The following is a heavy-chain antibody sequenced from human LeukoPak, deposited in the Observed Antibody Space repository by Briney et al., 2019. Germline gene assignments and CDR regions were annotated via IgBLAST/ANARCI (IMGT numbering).Heavy chain of an antibody. Sequence: GGSLRLSCVASGFTFKISAMAWVRQAPGKGLEWVSIISGSGDSTDYSNSVKGHFTISRDNSKNTVFLQMDSLRAEDTAVYYCARRVTTVTTFDYWGQGTLVTVSS. CDR3: ARRVTTVTTFDY. CDR1: GFTFKISA. J-gene: IGHJ4*02. V-gene: IGHV3-23*01. CDR2: ISGSGDST. D-gene: IGHD4-17*01.